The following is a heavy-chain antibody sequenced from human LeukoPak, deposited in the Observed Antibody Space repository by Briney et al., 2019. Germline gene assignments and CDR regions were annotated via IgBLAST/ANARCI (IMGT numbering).Heavy chain of an antibody. CDR3: ARWGLGLTYFDY. Sequence: SETLSLTCTVSGGSISSGAYSWTWIRQHPGKGLEWIGYIYYSGNAYYNPSLKSRITISVDTSKNQFSLKLSSVTAADTAVYYCARWGLGLTYFDYWGQGILVTVSS. CDR1: GGSISSGAYS. D-gene: IGHD7-27*01. CDR2: IYYSGNA. V-gene: IGHV4-31*03. J-gene: IGHJ4*02.